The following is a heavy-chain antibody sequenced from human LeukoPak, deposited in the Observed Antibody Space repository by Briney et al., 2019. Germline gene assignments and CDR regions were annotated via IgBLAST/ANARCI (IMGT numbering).Heavy chain of an antibody. CDR3: AKDMGIAVAGSVY. Sequence: GGSLRLSCAASGFTFSSYEMNWVRQAPGKGLEWVSYISSSGSTIYYADSVKGRFTISRDNAKNSLYLQMNSLRAEDTALYYCAKDMGIAVAGSVYWGQGTLVTVSS. V-gene: IGHV3-48*03. D-gene: IGHD6-19*01. CDR1: GFTFSSYE. J-gene: IGHJ4*02. CDR2: ISSSGSTI.